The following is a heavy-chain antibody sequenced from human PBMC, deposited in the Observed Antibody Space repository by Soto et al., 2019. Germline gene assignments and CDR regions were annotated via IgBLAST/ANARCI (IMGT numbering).Heavy chain of an antibody. CDR3: ARGDREDIAVVVGARPGEYGVDV. D-gene: IGHD2-15*01. V-gene: IGHV3-30-3*01. CDR1: GFTFRIYA. CDR2: ISYDGSNK. J-gene: IGHJ6*02. Sequence: GGSLRLSCAASGFTFRIYAMHWIRQAPGKGLECVAVISYDGSNKFYRDSVKGRFTISRDNSKNTLYLQINSLRYEDTAVYYCARGDREDIAVVVGARPGEYGVDVWGQGTTVTVSS.